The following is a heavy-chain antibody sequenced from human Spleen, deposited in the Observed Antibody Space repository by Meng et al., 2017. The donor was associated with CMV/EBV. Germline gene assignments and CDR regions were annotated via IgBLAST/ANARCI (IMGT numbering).Heavy chain of an antibody. V-gene: IGHV4-34*01. J-gene: IGHJ4*02. CDR1: GGPFSDYS. CDR3: VGEADY. Sequence: SETLSLTCAVFGGPFSDYSWTWIRQSPGKGLEWIGQISHRGVTNYNPSLKSRITISVDTSKEQFSLKLRSLTAADTAVYYCVGEADYWGQGTLVTVSS. CDR2: ISHRGVT.